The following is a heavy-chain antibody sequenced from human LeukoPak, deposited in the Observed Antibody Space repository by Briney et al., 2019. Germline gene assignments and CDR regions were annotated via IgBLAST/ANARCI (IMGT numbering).Heavy chain of an antibody. CDR3: VRDRSLGSQYYYYIDV. CDR1: GFTFTSYA. CDR2: VSSSSSKI. Sequence: GGSLRLSCTVSGFTFTSYAMNWVRQAPGKGLEWVSYVSSSSSKIDYADSVKGRFTISRDNAKNSLYLQMNSLTAEDTAVYYCVRDRSLGSQYYYYIDVWGKGTTVTVPS. V-gene: IGHV3-48*01. D-gene: IGHD2/OR15-2a*01. J-gene: IGHJ6*03.